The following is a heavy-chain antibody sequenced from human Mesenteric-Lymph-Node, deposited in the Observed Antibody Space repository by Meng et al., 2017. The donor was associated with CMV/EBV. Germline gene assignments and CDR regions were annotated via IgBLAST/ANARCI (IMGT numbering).Heavy chain of an antibody. CDR2: IYYSGST. CDR1: GGSISSSSYY. D-gene: IGHD3-16*01. Sequence: GSLRLSCTVSGGSISSSSYYWGWIRQPPGKGLEWIGSIYYSGSTYYNPSLKSRVTISVDTSKNQFSLKLSSVTAADTAVYYCARGRGGAWFDPWGQGTLVTVSS. V-gene: IGHV4-39*07. J-gene: IGHJ5*02. CDR3: ARGRGGAWFDP.